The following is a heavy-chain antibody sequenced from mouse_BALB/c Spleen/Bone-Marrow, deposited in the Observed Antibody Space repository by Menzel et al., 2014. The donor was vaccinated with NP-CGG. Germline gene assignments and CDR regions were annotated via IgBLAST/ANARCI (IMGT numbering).Heavy chain of an antibody. CDR3: ARWEYYAMDY. CDR2: IDPANGNT. D-gene: IGHD4-1*01. J-gene: IGHJ4*01. CDR1: GFNIXDTY. Sequence: EVQLQQSGAELVKPGASVKLFCTASGFNIXDTYMHWVKQRPEQGLEWIGRIDPANGNTKYDPKLQGKATITADTSSNTAYLQLSSLTSEDTAVYYCARWEYYAMDYWGQGTSVTVSS. V-gene: IGHV14-3*02.